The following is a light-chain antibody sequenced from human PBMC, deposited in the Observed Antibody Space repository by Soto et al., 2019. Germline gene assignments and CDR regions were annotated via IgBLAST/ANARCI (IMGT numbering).Light chain of an antibody. V-gene: IGLV2-8*01. CDR3: SSYAGSNKSV. Sequence: SALTQPPSASGSPGQSVTISCTVTSSDVGGYNYVSWYQQHPGKAPKLMIYEVSKRPSGVPDRFSGSKSGNTASLTVSGLQPEDEADYYCSSYAGSNKSVFGTGTKVTVL. J-gene: IGLJ1*01. CDR1: SSDVGGYNY. CDR2: EVS.